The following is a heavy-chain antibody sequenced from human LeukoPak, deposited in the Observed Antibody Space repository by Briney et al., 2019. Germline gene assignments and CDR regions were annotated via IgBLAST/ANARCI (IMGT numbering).Heavy chain of an antibody. J-gene: IGHJ3*02. CDR1: GFTFSSYA. CDR3: AKSPTVDAAFDI. V-gene: IGHV3-23*01. Sequence: GGSLRLSCAASGFTFSSYAMNWVRQAPGKGLEWVSGIGYTGDSAFYADSVKGRFTVSRDSSKNTLFLHMNSLRAEDTALYYCAKSPTVDAAFDIWGQGTMVTVSS. CDR2: IGYTGDSA. D-gene: IGHD4-23*01.